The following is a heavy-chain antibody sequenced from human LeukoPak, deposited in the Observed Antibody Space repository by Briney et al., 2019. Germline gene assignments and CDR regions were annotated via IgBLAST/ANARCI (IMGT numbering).Heavy chain of an antibody. J-gene: IGHJ4*02. D-gene: IGHD6-13*01. CDR2: IGVNGGDT. Sequence: GGSLRLSCAASGFTFNNYAMSWVRQAPGKGLEWVSAIGVNGGDTKYADSVKGRFTISRDNSKNTLYLQMNSPRAEDTAVYYCAKDSALIAAAGPLTFDYWGQGTLVTVSS. V-gene: IGHV3-23*01. CDR1: GFTFNNYA. CDR3: AKDSALIAAAGPLTFDY.